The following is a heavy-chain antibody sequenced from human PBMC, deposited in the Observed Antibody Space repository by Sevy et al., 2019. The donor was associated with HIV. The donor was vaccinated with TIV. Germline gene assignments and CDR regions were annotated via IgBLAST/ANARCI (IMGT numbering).Heavy chain of an antibody. Sequence: ASVKVSCKVSGYTLNEFSMHWVRQAPGKGLEWMTTFDPEDGDPEDGKTIYAQKFLGRVTVTEDTSTDTAYMELSSLRSEDTAVYYCATTKDYYDSSGYPSDYWGQGTLVTVSS. V-gene: IGHV1-24*01. CDR3: ATTKDYYDSSGYPSDY. D-gene: IGHD3-22*01. J-gene: IGHJ4*02. CDR2: FDPEDGDPEDGKT. CDR1: GYTLNEFS.